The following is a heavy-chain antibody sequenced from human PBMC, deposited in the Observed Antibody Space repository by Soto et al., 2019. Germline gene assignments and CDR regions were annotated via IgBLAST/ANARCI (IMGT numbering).Heavy chain of an antibody. CDR2: ISSSGSTR. CDR3: AKDKDWSGVYGMDV. J-gene: IGHJ6*02. Sequence: GGTLRLSCAASGFTFSSYEMNWVREAPGKGVEWVSYISSSGSTRYCADSVKGRFTISKDNAKNSLYLQMNSLRAEDTAVYYCAKDKDWSGVYGMDVWGQGTTV. V-gene: IGHV3-48*03. CDR1: GFTFSSYE. D-gene: IGHD3-3*01.